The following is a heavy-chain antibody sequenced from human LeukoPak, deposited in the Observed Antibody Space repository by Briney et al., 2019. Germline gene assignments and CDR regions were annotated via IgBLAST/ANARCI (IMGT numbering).Heavy chain of an antibody. V-gene: IGHV4-39*01. J-gene: IGHJ3*02. CDR2: IYYRGST. CDR1: GASISSSSYY. CDR3: ARHAISFHAFDI. Sequence: SETLSLTCTVSGASISSSSYYWGWIRQPPGKGLEWIGSIYYRGSTYYNPSLKSRVTISVDTSKNQFSLKLRSVTAADTAVYYCARHAISFHAFDIWGQGTMVTVSS. D-gene: IGHD2-2*01.